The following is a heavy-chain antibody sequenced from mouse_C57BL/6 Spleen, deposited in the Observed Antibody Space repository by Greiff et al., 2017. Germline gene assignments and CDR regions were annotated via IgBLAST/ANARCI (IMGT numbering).Heavy chain of an antibody. V-gene: IGHV1-9*01. D-gene: IGHD1-1*01. CDR3: ARDLLLRRRYFDV. J-gene: IGHJ1*03. CDR2: ILPGSGST. CDR1: GYTFTGYW. Sequence: QVQLQQSGAELMKPGASVKLSCKATGYTFTGYWIEWVKQRPGHGLEWIGEILPGSGSTYYNEKFKGKATFTADTSSNTAYMQLSSLTTEDSAIYYCARDLLLRRRYFDVWGTGTTVTVSS.